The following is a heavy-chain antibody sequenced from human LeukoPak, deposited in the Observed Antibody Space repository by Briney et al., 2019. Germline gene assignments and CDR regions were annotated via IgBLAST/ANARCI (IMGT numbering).Heavy chain of an antibody. CDR3: VGYGGNSF. V-gene: IGHV3-9*01. Sequence: GGSLRLSCAASGFTFDDYAMHWVRRAPGKGLEWVSGISWNSGSIGYADSVKGRFTISRDNAKNSLYLQMNSLRAEDTAVYYCVGYGGNSFWGQGTLVTVSS. D-gene: IGHD4-23*01. CDR1: GFTFDDYA. CDR2: ISWNSGSI. J-gene: IGHJ4*02.